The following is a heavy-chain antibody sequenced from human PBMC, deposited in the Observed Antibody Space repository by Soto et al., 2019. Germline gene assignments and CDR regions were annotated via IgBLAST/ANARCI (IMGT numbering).Heavy chain of an antibody. D-gene: IGHD5-12*01. V-gene: IGHV1-3*01. CDR1: GYTFTSYA. J-gene: IGHJ4*02. CDR2: INAGNGNT. Sequence: VKVSCKASGYTFTSYAMYWVRQAPGQRHEWMGWINAGNGNTKYSQKFQGRVTITRDTSASTAYMELSSLRSEDTAVDYCACEDMAIFDYWGQGTLVTVSS. CDR3: ACEDMAIFDY.